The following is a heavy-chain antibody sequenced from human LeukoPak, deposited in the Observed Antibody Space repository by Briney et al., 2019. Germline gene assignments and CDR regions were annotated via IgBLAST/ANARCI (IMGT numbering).Heavy chain of an antibody. D-gene: IGHD1-26*01. CDR2: ISSNGGST. Sequence: GGSLRLSCAASGFTFSSYAMHRVRQAPGKGLEYVSAISSNGGSTYYANSVKGRFTISRDNSKNTLYLQMGSLRAEDMAVYYCARGANSGSYYEGWFDPWGQGTLVTVSS. V-gene: IGHV3-64*01. CDR1: GFTFSSYA. J-gene: IGHJ5*02. CDR3: ARGANSGSYYEGWFDP.